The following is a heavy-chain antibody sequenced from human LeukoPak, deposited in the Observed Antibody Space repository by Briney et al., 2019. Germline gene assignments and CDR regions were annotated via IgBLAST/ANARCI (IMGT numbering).Heavy chain of an antibody. V-gene: IGHV3-74*01. CDR3: ARYSSAWHAVDY. CDR2: INSDGSNT. Sequence: GGSLRLSCAASGFTFSTYWMHWVRQAPGKWLVWVSRINSDGSNTSYADSVKGRFTISRDNDKNRLFLQMNSLSAEDAAVYYCARYSSAWHAVDYWGQGTLVTVSS. D-gene: IGHD6-19*01. J-gene: IGHJ4*02. CDR1: GFTFSTYW.